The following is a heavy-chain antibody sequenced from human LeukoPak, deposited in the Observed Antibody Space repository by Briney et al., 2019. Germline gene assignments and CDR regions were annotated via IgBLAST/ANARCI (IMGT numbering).Heavy chain of an antibody. Sequence: QAGGSLRLSCAASGFAFNTYAMHWVRQAPGQGLEWVALIWHDGSHKFYSNSVRGQFTISRDNSKNTVSLQMNNLRPEDTAVYYCAKKIFGSESYPDFWGQEPWSPSPQ. J-gene: IGHJ4*01. D-gene: IGHD3-10*01. CDR3: AKKIFGSESYPDF. CDR2: IWHDGSHK. CDR1: GFAFNTYA. V-gene: IGHV3-33*06.